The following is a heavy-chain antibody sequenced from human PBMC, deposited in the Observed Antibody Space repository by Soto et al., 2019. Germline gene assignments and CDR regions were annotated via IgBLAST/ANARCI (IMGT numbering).Heavy chain of an antibody. CDR3: VRDSPTNLEDADTVSSWFYP. CDR2: INGDGSTA. D-gene: IGHD2-15*01. V-gene: IGHV3-74*01. CDR1: GFNFNFYW. J-gene: IGHJ5*02. Sequence: EVLLVESGGGLVQPGGSLRLSCAASGFNFNFYWMHWVLQAPGKGLVWVSRINGDGSTADYADSVKGRFTISRDNAKNTLFLQMDSLRVEDTAVYYCVRDSPTNLEDADTVSSWFYPWCHGTLVTVSS.